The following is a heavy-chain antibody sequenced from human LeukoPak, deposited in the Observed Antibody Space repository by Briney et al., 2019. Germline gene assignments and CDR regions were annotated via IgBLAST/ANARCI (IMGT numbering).Heavy chain of an antibody. D-gene: IGHD6-13*01. J-gene: IGHJ4*02. Sequence: GESLKISCQGSGYSFSSYWIDWVRQMPGKGLEWMGIIYAGDSDTRYSPSFQGQVTISADKSISTAYLQWSSLKASDTAMYYCARHFMDSSSWSGPLDYWGQGTLVTVSS. CDR3: ARHFMDSSSWSGPLDY. CDR1: GYSFSSYW. V-gene: IGHV5-51*01. CDR2: IYAGDSDT.